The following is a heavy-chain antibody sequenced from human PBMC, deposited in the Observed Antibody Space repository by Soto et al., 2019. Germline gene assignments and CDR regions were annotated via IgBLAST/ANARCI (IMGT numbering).Heavy chain of an antibody. D-gene: IGHD6-19*01. Sequence: PGGSLRLSCAASGFTFSSYGMHWVRQAPGKGLEWVAVIWYDGSNKYYADSVKGRFTISRDNSKNTLYLQMNSLRAEDTAVYYCAKSPGIAVAATDYYYGMDVWGQGTTVTVSS. CDR1: GFTFSSYG. V-gene: IGHV3-33*06. CDR2: IWYDGSNK. J-gene: IGHJ6*02. CDR3: AKSPGIAVAATDYYYGMDV.